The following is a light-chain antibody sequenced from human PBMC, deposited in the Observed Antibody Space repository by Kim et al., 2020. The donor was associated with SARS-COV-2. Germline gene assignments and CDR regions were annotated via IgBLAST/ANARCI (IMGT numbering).Light chain of an antibody. Sequence: QSVLTQPPSVSAAPGQKVTISCSGGSSNLGEFYVSWYQHLPGTAPKLLIYDNNKRPSGIPDRFSGSKSGTSATLDIAGLQTGDAADYYCGTWDSSLSASVFGAGTKVTVL. CDR2: DNN. J-gene: IGLJ1*01. CDR3: GTWDSSLSASV. CDR1: SSNLGEFY. V-gene: IGLV1-51*01.